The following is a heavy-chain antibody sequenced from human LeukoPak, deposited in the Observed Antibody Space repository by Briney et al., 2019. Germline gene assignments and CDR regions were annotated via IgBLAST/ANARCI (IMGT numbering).Heavy chain of an antibody. CDR2: INHRGST. V-gene: IGHV4-34*01. CDR1: GGSFSGYY. CDR3: ARGSNRGYTY. Sequence: PSETLSLTCAVYGGSFSGYYWSWIRQPPGKGLEWIGEINHRGSTNYNPSLKSRVTISVDTSKNQSSLKLSSVTAADTAVYYCARGSNRGYTYWGHGTLVTVSS. D-gene: IGHD5-12*01. J-gene: IGHJ4*01.